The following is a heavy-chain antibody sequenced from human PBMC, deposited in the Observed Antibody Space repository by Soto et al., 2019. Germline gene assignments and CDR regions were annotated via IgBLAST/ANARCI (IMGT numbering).Heavy chain of an antibody. CDR2: IRNRADGGTT. V-gene: IGHV3-15*02. J-gene: IGHJ3*02. CDR1: GFTFSIAW. CDR3: TEMNARDAFDI. Sequence: EVQLVESGGALVKAGGSLRLSCAASGFTFSIAWMSWVRQAPGKGLEWVGRIRNRADGGTTDNAGPVKGRFTISRDDSKSTLYLQMNSLKTEDTAVYYCTEMNARDAFDIWGQGTMVTVSS. D-gene: IGHD1-1*01.